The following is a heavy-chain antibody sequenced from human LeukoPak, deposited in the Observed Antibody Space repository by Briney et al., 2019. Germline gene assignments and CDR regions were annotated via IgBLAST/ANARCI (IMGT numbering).Heavy chain of an antibody. CDR2: IRYDGSNK. D-gene: IGHD5-24*01. Sequence: GGSLRLSCAAPGFTFSSYGMHWVRQAPGKGLEWVAFIRYDGSNKYYADSVKGRFTISRDNSKNTLYLQMNSLRAEDTAVYYCAKGLGGDGYNLGFYWGQGTLVTVSS. CDR3: AKGLGGDGYNLGFY. CDR1: GFTFSSYG. V-gene: IGHV3-30*02. J-gene: IGHJ4*02.